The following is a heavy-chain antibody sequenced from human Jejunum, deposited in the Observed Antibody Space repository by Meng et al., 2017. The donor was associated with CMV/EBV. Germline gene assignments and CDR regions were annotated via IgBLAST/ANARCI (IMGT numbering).Heavy chain of an antibody. J-gene: IGHJ5*02. V-gene: IGHV3-30*02. D-gene: IGHD6-19*01. CDR3: TNNVGQWLLGFAP. CDR1: GFSFSDYG. CDR2: IRYDGSHR. Sequence: SGFSFSDYGMRWVRQAPGKGLEWVAFIRYDGSHRDYADSVKGRFTISRDNTKNLLYLQMNSVRAEDTALYYCTNNVGQWLLGFAPWGQGTQVTVSS.